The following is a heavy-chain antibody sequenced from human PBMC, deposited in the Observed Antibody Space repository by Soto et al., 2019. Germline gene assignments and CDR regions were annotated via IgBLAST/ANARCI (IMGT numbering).Heavy chain of an antibody. Sequence: PGGSLRLSCAASGFTLTKAPMSWVRQAPGKGQEWVGHIKSNADGGATDYAAPVKGRFTVSRDDSRNTLYLQLNSLKTEDTAVYYCTTASFSFITLPGTSFLIGMDVWGQGTTVTVSS. CDR1: GFTLTKAP. D-gene: IGHD3-10*01. CDR3: TTASFSFITLPGTSFLIGMDV. V-gene: IGHV3-15*01. J-gene: IGHJ6*02. CDR2: IKSNADGGAT.